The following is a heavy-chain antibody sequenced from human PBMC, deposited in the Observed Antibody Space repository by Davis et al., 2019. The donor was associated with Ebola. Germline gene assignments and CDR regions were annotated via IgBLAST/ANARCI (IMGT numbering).Heavy chain of an antibody. CDR3: AKDLSKRSGWYHFMDV. J-gene: IGHJ6*02. D-gene: IGHD6-19*01. Sequence: GESLKISCAASGFTFSNAWMSWVRQAPGKGLEWVSVIYRGGSTYYADSVKGRFTISRDNSKNTLYLQMNSLRAEDTAVYYCAKDLSKRSGWYHFMDVWGQGTTVTVSS. CDR1: GFTFSNAW. V-gene: IGHV3-53*01. CDR2: IYRGGST.